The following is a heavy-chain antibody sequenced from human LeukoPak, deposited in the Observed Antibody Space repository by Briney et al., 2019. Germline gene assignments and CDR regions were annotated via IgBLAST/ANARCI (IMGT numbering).Heavy chain of an antibody. Sequence: GASVKVSCKASGYTFSGYYIHWVRQAPGQGLEWMGWINPNSGGTNYAQKFQGRVTMTRDTSISTAYMELSRLRFDDTAVYYCARPPMVRGVNWFDPWGQGTLVTVSS. D-gene: IGHD3-10*01. CDR2: INPNSGGT. CDR3: ARPPMVRGVNWFDP. V-gene: IGHV1-2*02. J-gene: IGHJ5*02. CDR1: GYTFSGYY.